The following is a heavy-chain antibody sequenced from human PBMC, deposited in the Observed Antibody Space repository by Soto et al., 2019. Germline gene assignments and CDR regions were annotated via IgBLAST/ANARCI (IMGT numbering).Heavy chain of an antibody. Sequence: SVKVSCKTSGYSFTDYKLHWVRQAPGQGLEWMGRIIPILGIANYAQKFQGRVTITADKSTSTAYMELSSLRSEDTAVYYCAREVPRSSHIDYWGQGTLVTVSS. CDR3: AREVPRSSHIDY. D-gene: IGHD6-13*01. CDR1: GYSFTDYK. CDR2: IIPILGIA. J-gene: IGHJ4*02. V-gene: IGHV1-69*04.